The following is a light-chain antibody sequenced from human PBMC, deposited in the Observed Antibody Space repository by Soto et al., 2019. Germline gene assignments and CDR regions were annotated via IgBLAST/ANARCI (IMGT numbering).Light chain of an antibody. Sequence: EIVLTQSPGTLSLSLTERATLSCRASQTIRSNSLAWYQQKFGQAPRLLIYGASSRATGIPDRFSGSGSGTDFTLTITRLEPEDFAVYYCHQYDISPETFGQGTKVEI. V-gene: IGKV3-20*01. J-gene: IGKJ1*01. CDR3: HQYDISPET. CDR2: GAS. CDR1: QTIRSNS.